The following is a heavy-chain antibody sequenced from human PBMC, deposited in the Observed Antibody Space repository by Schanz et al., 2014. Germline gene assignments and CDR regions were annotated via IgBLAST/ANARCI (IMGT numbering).Heavy chain of an antibody. CDR2: ISVYHGHT. CDR3: VRDAGWAFGDYHGMDV. CDR1: GYSFTTYG. Sequence: QVQLVQSGAEVKKPGASVKVSCKASGYSFTTYGLNWVRQAPGQGLEWMGWISVYHGHTNYAEKVHGRVTMTTDTSTSTAYMELRSLISDDTAVYYCVRDAGWAFGDYHGMDVWGQGTSXTVSS. D-gene: IGHD3-10*01. J-gene: IGHJ6*02. V-gene: IGHV1-18*01.